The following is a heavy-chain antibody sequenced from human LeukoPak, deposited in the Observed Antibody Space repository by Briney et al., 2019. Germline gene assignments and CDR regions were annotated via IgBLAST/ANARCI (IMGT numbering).Heavy chain of an antibody. V-gene: IGHV4-39*01. D-gene: IGHD3-10*01. J-gene: IGHJ5*02. CDR3: ARHLSVRGVMWFDP. Sequence: SETLSLTCTISGGSISSSSYYWGWIRQPPGKGLEWIGTMYYSGSTYYNPSLKSRVTISVDTSKNQFSLKLSSVTAADTAVYYCARHLSVRGVMWFDPWGQGTLVTVSS. CDR1: GGSISSSSYY. CDR2: MYYSGST.